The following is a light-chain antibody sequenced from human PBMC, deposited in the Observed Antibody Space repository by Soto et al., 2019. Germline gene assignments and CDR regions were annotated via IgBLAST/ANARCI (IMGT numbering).Light chain of an antibody. CDR1: QSVSSN. CDR2: FAS. V-gene: IGKV3-15*01. CDR3: QQYSNWPPLT. Sequence: EIVMTQSPATLSVSPGERATLSCRASQSVSSNLAWYQVKPGQAPRLLIYFASTRATGVPARFSGSGSGTEFTLTISSLQSEDFAVYYCQQYSNWPPLTFGGGTKVEI. J-gene: IGKJ4*01.